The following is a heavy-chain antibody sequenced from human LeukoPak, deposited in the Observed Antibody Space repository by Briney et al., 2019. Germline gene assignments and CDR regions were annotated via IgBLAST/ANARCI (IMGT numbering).Heavy chain of an antibody. CDR3: AKDPTYYDILTGYYNEGYFDY. D-gene: IGHD3-9*01. J-gene: IGHJ4*02. CDR1: GCTFSGYA. Sequence: QPGGSVRLSCAASGCTFSGYAMSWVRQAPGEGLKWVSAISGGGVSTYYADSVKGRFTISRDNSKNTLYLQMNSLRAEDTAVYYCAKDPTYYDILTGYYNEGYFDYWGQGTLVSVSS. CDR2: ISGGGVST. V-gene: IGHV3-23*01.